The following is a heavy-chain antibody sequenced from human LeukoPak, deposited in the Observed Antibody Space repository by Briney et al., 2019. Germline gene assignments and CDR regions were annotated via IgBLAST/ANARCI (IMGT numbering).Heavy chain of an antibody. D-gene: IGHD5-12*01. CDR2: ISSSSSYI. CDR1: GLTVSTNY. CDR3: ARTHNEYSAFDY. V-gene: IGHV3-21*01. Sequence: GGSLRLSCAASGLTVSTNYMSWVRQAPGKGLEWVSSISSSSSYIYYADSVKGRFTISRDNAKNSLYLQMNSLRAEDTAVYYCARTHNEYSAFDYWGQGTLVTVSS. J-gene: IGHJ4*02.